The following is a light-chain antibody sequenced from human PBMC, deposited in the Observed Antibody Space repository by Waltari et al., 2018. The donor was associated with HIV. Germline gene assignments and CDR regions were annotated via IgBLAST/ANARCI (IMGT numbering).Light chain of an antibody. V-gene: IGKV1-16*02. Sequence: DIQMTQSPSSLSASVGDSVTITGRASQAIKNNLAWFQQKLGKAPKSLIYGASTLQGGVPSKFSGSGSGTDFTLTISSLQPEDFGTYYCQQYDSYPLTFGGGTKVEIK. J-gene: IGKJ4*01. CDR1: QAIKNN. CDR2: GAS. CDR3: QQYDSYPLT.